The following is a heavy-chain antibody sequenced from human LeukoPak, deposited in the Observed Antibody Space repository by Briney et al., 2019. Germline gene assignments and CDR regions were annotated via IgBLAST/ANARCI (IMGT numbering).Heavy chain of an antibody. V-gene: IGHV3-23*01. J-gene: IGHJ4*02. CDR1: GFTFSSYA. D-gene: IGHD4-17*01. Sequence: GGSLRLSCAASGFTFSSYAMSWVRQAPGKGLEWVSDITGSGDDTDYADSVKGRFTVSRDNSRNTPYLQMNSLRAEDTAVYYCARAPYGDYDYWGQGTLVTVSS. CDR3: ARAPYGDYDY. CDR2: ITGSGDDT.